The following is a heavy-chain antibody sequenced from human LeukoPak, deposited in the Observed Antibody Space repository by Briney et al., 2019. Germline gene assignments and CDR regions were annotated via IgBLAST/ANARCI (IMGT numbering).Heavy chain of an antibody. D-gene: IGHD3-22*01. J-gene: IGHJ4*02. CDR3: ASLYYYDSSGYPG. CDR1: GGTFSSYA. Sequence: LVKVSCKASGGTFSSYAISWVRQAPGQGLEWMGRIIPILGIANYAQKFQGRVTITADKSTSTAYMELSSLRSEDTAVYYCASLYYYDSSGYPGWGQGTLVTVSS. CDR2: IIPILGIA. V-gene: IGHV1-69*04.